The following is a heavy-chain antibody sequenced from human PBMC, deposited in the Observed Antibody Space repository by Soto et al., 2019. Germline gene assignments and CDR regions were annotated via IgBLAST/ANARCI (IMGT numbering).Heavy chain of an antibody. D-gene: IGHD3-10*01. J-gene: IGHJ4*02. Sequence: EVKLVESGGDWVQPGGSLRLSCAASGFPFSSYEMTWVRQAPGKGLEWISYISSSGSTTHYADSVKGRFTISRENAKNSLFLQMDSLRAEDTAVYYCARDRGVSDYWGQGTLVTVSS. CDR2: ISSSGSTT. CDR3: ARDRGVSDY. V-gene: IGHV3-48*03. CDR1: GFPFSSYE.